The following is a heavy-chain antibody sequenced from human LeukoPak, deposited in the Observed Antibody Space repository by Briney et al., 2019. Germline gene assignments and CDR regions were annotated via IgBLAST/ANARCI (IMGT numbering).Heavy chain of an antibody. Sequence: SETLSLTCTVSGGSISTYYWSWIRQPPGKGLEWIGYIYYSGSTNYNPSLKSRVTISVDTSKNQFSLKLSSVTAADTAVYYCARDLGVRFLEWLPSFDPWGQGTLVTVSS. J-gene: IGHJ5*02. CDR3: ARDLGVRFLEWLPSFDP. CDR1: GGSISTYY. D-gene: IGHD3-3*01. CDR2: IYYSGST. V-gene: IGHV4-59*12.